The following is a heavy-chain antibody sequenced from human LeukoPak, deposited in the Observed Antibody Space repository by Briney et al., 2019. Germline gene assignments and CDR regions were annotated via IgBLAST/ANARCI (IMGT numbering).Heavy chain of an antibody. J-gene: IGHJ6*04. Sequence: PGGSLRLSCGASGFTFSSFEMNWVRQAPGKGLEWVSYITGGGTTIFYADSVKGRFTISRDNAKNSLYLQMNSLRAEDTAVYYCAELGITMIGGVWGKGTTVTTSS. D-gene: IGHD3-10*02. CDR3: AELGITMIGGV. CDR1: GFTFSSFE. V-gene: IGHV3-48*03. CDR2: ITGGGTTI.